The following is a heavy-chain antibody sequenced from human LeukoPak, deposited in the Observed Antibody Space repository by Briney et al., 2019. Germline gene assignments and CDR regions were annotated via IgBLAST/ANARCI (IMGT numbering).Heavy chain of an antibody. V-gene: IGHV3-30*04. J-gene: IGHJ4*02. CDR1: GFTFSSYV. D-gene: IGHD2-2*01. CDR3: GGDRGPSYLSPLDN. Sequence: PGGSLRLSCAASGFTFSSYVMHWVRQAPGKGLEWVAIISYDGSNEYYADSVKGRFTISRDNSKNTLYLQMNSLRAADTAVYYCGGDRGPSYLSPLDNGAQGPLATVSP. CDR2: ISYDGSNE.